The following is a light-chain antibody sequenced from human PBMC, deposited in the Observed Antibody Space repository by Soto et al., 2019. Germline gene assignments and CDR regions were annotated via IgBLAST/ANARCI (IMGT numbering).Light chain of an antibody. CDR3: QQSYSTPLWT. V-gene: IGKV1-39*01. CDR2: AAS. Sequence: DIQMTQSPSSLSASVGGRVTSTFLASQSISSYLNWYQQKPGKAPKLLIYAASSLQSGVPSRFSGSGSGTDFTLTISSLQPEDFATYYCQQSYSTPLWTFGQGTKVDIK. CDR1: QSISSY. J-gene: IGKJ1*01.